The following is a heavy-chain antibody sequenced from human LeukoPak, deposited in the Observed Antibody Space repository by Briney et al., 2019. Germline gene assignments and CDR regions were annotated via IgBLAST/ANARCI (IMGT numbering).Heavy chain of an antibody. J-gene: IGHJ4*02. Sequence: EASVKVSCKASGYTFTSYDINWVRQATGQGLEWMGWMNPNNGNTHYAQKFQGRVTLTRNTSISTANMELSSLRSEDTAVYYCSSSGVEEWQGLHFWGQGTLVTVSS. V-gene: IGHV1-8*01. CDR2: MNPNNGNT. CDR1: GYTFTSYD. D-gene: IGHD3-3*01. CDR3: SSSGVEEWQGLHF.